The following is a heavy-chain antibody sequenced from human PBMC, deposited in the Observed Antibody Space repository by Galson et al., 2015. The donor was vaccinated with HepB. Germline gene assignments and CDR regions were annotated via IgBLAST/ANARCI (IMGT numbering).Heavy chain of an antibody. CDR3: ASWVAAAGIEFDY. J-gene: IGHJ4*02. V-gene: IGHV3-30-3*01. D-gene: IGHD6-13*01. CDR1: GFTFSSYA. Sequence: SLRLSCAASGFTFSSYAMHWVRQAPGKGLEWVAVISYDGSNKYYADSVKGRFTISRDNSKNTLYLQMNSLRAEDTAVYYCASWVAAAGIEFDYWGQGTLVTVSS. CDR2: ISYDGSNK.